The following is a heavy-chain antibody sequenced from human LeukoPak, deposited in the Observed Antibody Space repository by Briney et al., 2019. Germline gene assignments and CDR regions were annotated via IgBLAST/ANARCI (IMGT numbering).Heavy chain of an antibody. D-gene: IGHD5-18*01. CDR3: ARDLGYSYGRIFDY. V-gene: IGHV4-38-2*02. Sequence: ASETLSLTCAVSGYSISSGYYWGRIRQPPGKGLEWIGSIYHSGSTYYNPSLKSRVTISVDTSKNQFSLKLSSVTAADTAVYYCARDLGYSYGRIFDYWGQGTLVTVSS. CDR1: GYSISSGYY. CDR2: IYHSGST. J-gene: IGHJ4*02.